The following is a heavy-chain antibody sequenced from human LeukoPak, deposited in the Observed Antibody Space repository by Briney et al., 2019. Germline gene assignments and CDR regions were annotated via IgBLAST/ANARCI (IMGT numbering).Heavy chain of an antibody. D-gene: IGHD6-13*01. CDR1: GYTFTTYD. J-gene: IGHJ4*02. CDR3: ARGLGDYSTSWFPVSAY. V-gene: IGHV1-8*01. Sequence: GASVKVSCKSSGYTFTTYDISWVRQATGQGLESMGWMNPNSGNTGYAQKFQGRVTMTRNTSISTAYMELSSLRSEDTAVYYCARGLGDYSTSWFPVSAYWGQGTLVTVSS. CDR2: MNPNSGNT.